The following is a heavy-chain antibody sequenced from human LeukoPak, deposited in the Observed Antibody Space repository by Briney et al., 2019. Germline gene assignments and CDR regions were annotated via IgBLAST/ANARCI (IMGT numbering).Heavy chain of an antibody. CDR1: GYTFTSYY. V-gene: IGHV1-46*01. Sequence: ASVKVSCKASGYTFTSYYMHWVRQAPGQGLEWMGIVNPSGGSTSYAQKFQGRVTMTRDTSTSTVYMELSSLRSEDTAVYYCARALYIVVVPAAPDYWGQGTLVTVSS. CDR2: VNPSGGST. D-gene: IGHD2-2*01. J-gene: IGHJ4*02. CDR3: ARALYIVVVPAAPDY.